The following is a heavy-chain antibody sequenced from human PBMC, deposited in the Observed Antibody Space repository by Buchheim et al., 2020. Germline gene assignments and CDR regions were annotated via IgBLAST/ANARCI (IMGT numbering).Heavy chain of an antibody. V-gene: IGHV3-48*03. CDR3: ARDQKSPGPRYYGSGIGMDV. CDR1: GFTFSSYE. J-gene: IGHJ6*02. Sequence: EVQLVESGGGLVQPGGSLRLSCAASGFTFSSYEMNWVRQAPGKGLEWVSYISSSGSTIYYVDSVKGRFNISRHNAKNSLYLPMNSLTAEDTAVYYCARDQKSPGPRYYGSGIGMDVWGQGTT. D-gene: IGHD3-10*01. CDR2: ISSSGSTI.